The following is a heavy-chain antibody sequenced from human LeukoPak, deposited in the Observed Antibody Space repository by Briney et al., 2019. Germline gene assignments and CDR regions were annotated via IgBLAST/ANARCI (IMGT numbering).Heavy chain of an antibody. Sequence: GRSLRLSCEASGFTFSSYGMHWVRQAPGKGLEWVGVIWVDGSNKYYADSVKGRFTISRDNSKNTLYLQMNSLRAEDTAVYYCASTYDYVWGSFRTGYFDYWGQGTLVTVSS. V-gene: IGHV3-33*01. D-gene: IGHD3-16*02. CDR2: IWVDGSNK. J-gene: IGHJ4*02. CDR1: GFTFSSYG. CDR3: ASTYDYVWGSFRTGYFDY.